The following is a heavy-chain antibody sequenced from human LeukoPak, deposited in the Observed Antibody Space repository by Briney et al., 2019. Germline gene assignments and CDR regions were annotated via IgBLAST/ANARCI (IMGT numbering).Heavy chain of an antibody. CDR3: ARQGGSGYDGLFDY. Sequence: SETLSLTCTVSGGSISSSSYHWGWIRQPPGKGLEWIGSIYYSGSTYYNPSLKSRVTISVDTSKNQFSLKLSSVTAADTAVYYCARQGGSGYDGLFDYWGQGTLVTVSS. CDR1: GGSISSSSYH. D-gene: IGHD5-12*01. V-gene: IGHV4-39*01. J-gene: IGHJ4*02. CDR2: IYYSGST.